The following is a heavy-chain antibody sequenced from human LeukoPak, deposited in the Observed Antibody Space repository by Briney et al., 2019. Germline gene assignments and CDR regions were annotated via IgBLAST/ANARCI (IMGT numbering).Heavy chain of an antibody. J-gene: IGHJ4*02. D-gene: IGHD3-3*01. V-gene: IGHV3-30*03. Sequence: PGGSLRLSCAASGFTFSTYGMHWVRQAPGKGLEWVAVISYDGSNKYYADSVKGRFTISRDNSKNTLYLQMNSLRAEDTAVYYCARDAQYYDFWSGYAPDDWGQGTLVTVSS. CDR3: ARDAQYYDFWSGYAPDD. CDR2: ISYDGSNK. CDR1: GFTFSTYG.